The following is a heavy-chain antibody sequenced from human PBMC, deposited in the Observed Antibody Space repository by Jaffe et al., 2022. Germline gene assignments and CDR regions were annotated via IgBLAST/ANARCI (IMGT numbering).Heavy chain of an antibody. V-gene: IGHV5-51*03. CDR1: GYNFYRYW. J-gene: IGHJ4*02. CDR3: VRVNYGDYVIPYFFDF. Sequence: EVQLVQSGAEVKKPGESLKISCRASGYNFYRYWIGWVRQMPGKGLEWMGIISPGDSDTRYSPSFQGQVTISADRSTSTAYLQWGSLKAPDTAMYYCVRVNYGDYVIPYFFDFWGQGTLVTVSS. D-gene: IGHD4-17*01. CDR2: ISPGDSDT.